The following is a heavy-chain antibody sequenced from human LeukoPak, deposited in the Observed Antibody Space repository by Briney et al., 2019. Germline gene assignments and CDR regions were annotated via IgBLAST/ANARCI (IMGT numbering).Heavy chain of an antibody. V-gene: IGHV3-30*04. CDR2: ISYDGSNK. CDR1: GFTFSSYA. J-gene: IGHJ4*02. D-gene: IGHD6-19*01. Sequence: GRSLRLSCAASGFTFSSYAMHWVRQAPGKGLEWVAVISYDGSNKYYADSVKGRFTISRDNSKNTLYLQMNSLRAEDTAVYYCARDSVPLDAPYSSGWFFDYWGQGTLVTVSS. CDR3: ARDSVPLDAPYSSGWFFDY.